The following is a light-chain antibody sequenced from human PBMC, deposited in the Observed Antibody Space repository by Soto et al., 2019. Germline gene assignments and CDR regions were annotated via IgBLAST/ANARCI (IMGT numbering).Light chain of an antibody. J-gene: IGLJ1*01. Sequence: QSALTQPASVSGSPGQSITISCTGTSSDVGGYNFVSWYQQHPGKAPKLMIYDVSNRPSGLSNRFSGSKSGNTASLTISGLQAEDEADYYCSSYKSGSTYVFGTGTKVTVL. CDR1: SSDVGGYNF. CDR3: SSYKSGSTYV. CDR2: DVS. V-gene: IGLV2-14*01.